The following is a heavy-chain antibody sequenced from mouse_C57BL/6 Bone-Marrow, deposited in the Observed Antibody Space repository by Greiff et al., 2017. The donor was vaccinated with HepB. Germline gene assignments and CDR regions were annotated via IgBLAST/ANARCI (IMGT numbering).Heavy chain of an antibody. CDR3: ARDHYSNYVWFAY. D-gene: IGHD2-5*01. Sequence: EVQLQESGPGLVKPSQSLSLTCSVTGYSITSGYYWNWIRQFPGNKLEWMGYISYDGSNNYNPSLKNRISITRDTSKNQFFLKLNSVTTEDTATYYCARDHYSNYVWFAYWGQGTLVTVSA. CDR1: GYSITSGYY. J-gene: IGHJ3*01. CDR2: ISYDGSN. V-gene: IGHV3-6*01.